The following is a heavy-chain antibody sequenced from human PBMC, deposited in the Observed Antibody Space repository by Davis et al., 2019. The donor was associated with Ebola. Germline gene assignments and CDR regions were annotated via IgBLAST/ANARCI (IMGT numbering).Heavy chain of an antibody. CDR1: GLISSNYV. CDR2: SETSDTKFNA. V-gene: IGHV3-23*01. J-gene: IGHJ4*02. CDR3: AKIGVRHSGDY. D-gene: IGHD3-10*01. Sequence: GESLKISCEISGLISSNYVMYWVRQASGKGLEWISASETSDTKFNANYADSVKGRFIIFRDNSRNTVFLQMNSLRVEDTAVYYCAKIGVRHSGDYWGQGTLVTVSS.